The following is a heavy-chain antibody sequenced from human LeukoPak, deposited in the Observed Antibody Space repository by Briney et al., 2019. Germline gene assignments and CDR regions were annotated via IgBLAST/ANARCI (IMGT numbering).Heavy chain of an antibody. D-gene: IGHD3-22*01. CDR1: GDSVSSNSAA. CDR3: ARDREYYYDSSGYYILYAFDI. Sequence: SQTFSLTCAISGDSVSSNSAAWNWIRQSPSRGLEWLGRTYYRSKWYNDYAVSVKSRITINPDTSKNQFSLQLNSVTPEDTAVYYCARDREYYYDSSGYYILYAFDIWGQGTMVTVSS. V-gene: IGHV6-1*01. J-gene: IGHJ3*02. CDR2: TYYRSKWYN.